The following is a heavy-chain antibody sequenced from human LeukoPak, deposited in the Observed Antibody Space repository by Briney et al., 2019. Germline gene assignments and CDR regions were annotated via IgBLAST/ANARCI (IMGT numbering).Heavy chain of an antibody. Sequence: KPGGSLRLSCAASGFTFSSYSRNWVRQAPGKGLEWVSSISSSSSYIYYADSVKGRFTISRDNAKNSLYLQMNSLRAEDTAVYYCATTVNYYDSSEKASPTDMGDAFDIWGQGTMATVSS. V-gene: IGHV3-21*01. CDR2: ISSSSSYI. CDR3: ATTVNYYDSSEKASPTDMGDAFDI. CDR1: GFTFSSYS. D-gene: IGHD3-22*01. J-gene: IGHJ3*02.